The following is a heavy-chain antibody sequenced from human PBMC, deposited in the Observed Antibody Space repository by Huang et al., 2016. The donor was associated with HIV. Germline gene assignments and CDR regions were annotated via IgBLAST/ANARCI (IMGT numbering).Heavy chain of an antibody. D-gene: IGHD3-16*02. V-gene: IGHV7-4-1*02. CDR3: ARVAMITFGGAIAEEPMDV. Sequence: QVQLVQSGSQLKKPGASVKVSCKASGYTFNNYPMTWVRQAPGQGLEWMGWINIKTGKPTYAQAFTGLFCFSLATSVRTAYLEIRSLKAEDTAVYYCARVAMITFGGAIAEEPMDVWGKGTTVTVSS. CDR1: GYTFNNYP. CDR2: INIKTGKP. J-gene: IGHJ6*03.